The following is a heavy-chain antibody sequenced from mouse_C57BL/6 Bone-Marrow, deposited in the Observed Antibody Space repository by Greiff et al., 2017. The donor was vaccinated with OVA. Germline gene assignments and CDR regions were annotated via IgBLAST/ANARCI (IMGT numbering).Heavy chain of an antibody. CDR3: ATRSYYFDY. J-gene: IGHJ2*01. Sequence: QVQLQQSGAELVRPGTSVKVSCKASGYAFTNYLIEWVKQRPGQGLEWIGVINPGSGGTNYNEKFKGKATLTADKSSSTAYMQLSSLTSEDSAVYFCATRSYYFDYWGQGTTLTGSS. V-gene: IGHV1-54*01. CDR1: GYAFTNYL. CDR2: INPGSGGT.